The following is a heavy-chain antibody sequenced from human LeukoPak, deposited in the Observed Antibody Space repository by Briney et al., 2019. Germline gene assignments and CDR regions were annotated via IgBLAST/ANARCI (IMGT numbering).Heavy chain of an antibody. CDR3: ARVSGSGATGGMDV. D-gene: IGHD1-26*01. J-gene: IGHJ6*02. CDR2: ISSSNSYI. V-gene: IGHV3-21*01. Sequence: GGSLRLSCAASGFTFSSYSMNWVRQAPGKGLEWVSSISSSNSYIYYADSVKGRFTISRDNAKNSLYLQMNSVRAEDTAVYYCARVSGSGATGGMDVWGQGTTVTVSS. CDR1: GFTFSSYS.